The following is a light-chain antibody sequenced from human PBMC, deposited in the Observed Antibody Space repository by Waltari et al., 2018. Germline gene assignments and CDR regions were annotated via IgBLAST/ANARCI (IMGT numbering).Light chain of an antibody. CDR3: QVWDSSSDHRV. CDR2: NDS. CDR1: NIGIKS. J-gene: IGLJ3*02. Sequence: SYVVTRPPSVSVAPGKTASITCGGNNIGIKSVHWYQQKSGQAPVLVVYNDSDRPSGIPERCSGSSSGNTATLTISRVEAGDEADYYCQVWDSSSDHRVFGGGTKLTVL. V-gene: IGLV3-21*03.